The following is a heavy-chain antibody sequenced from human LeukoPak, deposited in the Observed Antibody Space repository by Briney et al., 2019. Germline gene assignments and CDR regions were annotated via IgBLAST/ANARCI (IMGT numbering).Heavy chain of an antibody. CDR1: GYTFTSYA. CDR2: INTNTGNP. CDR3: AREGGLLWSYFIYYYGMDV. Sequence: ASVKVSCKASGYTFTSYAMNWVRQAPGQGLEWMGWINTNTGNPTYAQGFTGRFVFSLDTSVSTAYLQISSLKAEDTAVYYCAREGGLLWSYFIYYYGMDVWGQGTTVTVSS. J-gene: IGHJ6*02. V-gene: IGHV7-4-1*02. D-gene: IGHD3-10*01.